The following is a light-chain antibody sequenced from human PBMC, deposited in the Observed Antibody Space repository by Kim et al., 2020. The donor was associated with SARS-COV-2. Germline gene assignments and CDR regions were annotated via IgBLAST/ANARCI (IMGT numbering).Light chain of an antibody. CDR2: AAS. Sequence: SAYLGDRITITCRASRGISSFLAWFQQKPGKAPEHLIYAASTLQSGVPSRFSGSGSGTEYSLTITGLQPEDFATYFCQQFQSYPYTFGQGTKLEI. CDR1: RGISSF. J-gene: IGKJ2*01. CDR3: QQFQSYPYT. V-gene: IGKV1-9*01.